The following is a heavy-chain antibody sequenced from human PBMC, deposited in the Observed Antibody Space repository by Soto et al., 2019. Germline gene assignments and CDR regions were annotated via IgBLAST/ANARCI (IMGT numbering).Heavy chain of an antibody. V-gene: IGHV5-51*04. CDR1: GYTFTNYW. J-gene: IGHJ6*02. Sequence: GEALKISCKGSGYTFTNYWIGWVRQMPGKGLEWMGIIYPGDSDTKYNPSFQGQVTISADKPITTTSLQWSGLKASDTPISYCAAYFFYYGMDVWGQGTTVTVSS. CDR2: IYPGDSDT. CDR3: AAYFFYYGMDV.